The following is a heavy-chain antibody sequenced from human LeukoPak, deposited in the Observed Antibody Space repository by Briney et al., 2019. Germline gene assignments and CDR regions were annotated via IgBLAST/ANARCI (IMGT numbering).Heavy chain of an antibody. D-gene: IGHD1-7*01. V-gene: IGHV3-23*01. Sequence: GGSLRLSCAASGFTFSSYAMSWVRQAPGKGLEWVSAISGSGGSTYYADPVKGRFTISRDNSKNTLYLQMNSLRAEDTAVYYCARDDRAGTTAFDYWGQGTLVTVSS. CDR1: GFTFSSYA. CDR3: ARDDRAGTTAFDY. CDR2: ISGSGGST. J-gene: IGHJ4*02.